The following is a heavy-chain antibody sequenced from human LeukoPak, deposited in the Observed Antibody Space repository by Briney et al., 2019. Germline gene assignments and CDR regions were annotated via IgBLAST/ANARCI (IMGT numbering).Heavy chain of an antibody. V-gene: IGHV1-8*01. CDR3: ARGRYYYGSGSYYQSWFDP. J-gene: IGHJ5*02. CDR1: GYTFTSYD. CDR2: MNPNSGNT. Sequence: GASVKVSCKASGYTFTSYDINWVRQATGQGLEWMGWMNPNSGNTGYAQKFQGRVTMTRNTFISTAYMELSSLRSEDTAVYYCARGRYYYGSGSYYQSWFDPWGQGTLVTVSS. D-gene: IGHD3-10*01.